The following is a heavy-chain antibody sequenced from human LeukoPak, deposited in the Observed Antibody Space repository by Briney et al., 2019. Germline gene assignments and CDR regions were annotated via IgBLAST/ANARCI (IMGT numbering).Heavy chain of an antibody. Sequence: PSETLSLICAVYGGSFSGYYWSWIRQPPGEGLEWIGEINHCGSTNYNPSLKRRVTISVDTSKDQFSLTLSSVTGADTGVYFCGRSIGGAAAGFDDSSQGTLAT. V-gene: IGHV4-34*01. D-gene: IGHD6-13*01. CDR1: GGSFSGYY. CDR3: GRSIGGAAAGFDD. CDR2: INHCGST. J-gene: IGHJ4*01.